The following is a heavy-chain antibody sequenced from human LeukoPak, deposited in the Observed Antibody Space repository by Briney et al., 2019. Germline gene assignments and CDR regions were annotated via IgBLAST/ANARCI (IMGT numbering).Heavy chain of an antibody. CDR3: ARDLGGYGDSVTNFDY. Sequence: GGSLRLSCAASGFTFSNYWMTWFRQTPGKGREWVGNIKQDGSEKYYVDSVKGRFTISRDNAKNSLYLQMNSLRVEDTAVYYCARDLGGYGDSVTNFDYWGEGALVTVSS. V-gene: IGHV3-7*01. CDR2: IKQDGSEK. D-gene: IGHD4-17*01. J-gene: IGHJ4*02. CDR1: GFTFSNYW.